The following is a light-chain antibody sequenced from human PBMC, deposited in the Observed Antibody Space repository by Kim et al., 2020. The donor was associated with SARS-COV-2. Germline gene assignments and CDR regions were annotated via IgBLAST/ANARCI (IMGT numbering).Light chain of an antibody. Sequence: SYELTQPPSVSVSPGQTASITCSGDKLDDRYVGRYQQKPGQSPFLIIYQDAKRPSGIPERFSGASSGNTATLTISGTQSIDEADYYCQAWDSGTAGVFGGGNQLTV. V-gene: IGLV3-1*01. CDR1: KLDDRY. J-gene: IGLJ2*01. CDR3: QAWDSGTAGV. CDR2: QDA.